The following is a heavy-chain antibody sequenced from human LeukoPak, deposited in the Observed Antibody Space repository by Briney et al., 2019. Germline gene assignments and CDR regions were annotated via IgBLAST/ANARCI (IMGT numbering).Heavy chain of an antibody. Sequence: GSLRLSCAASGFTFSSYAMSWVRQAPGKGLEWVSAISGSGGSTYYADSVKGRFTISRDNSKNTLYLQMNSLRAEDTAVYYCAKDTRRYCSGGSCSPNWFDPWGQGTLVTVSS. D-gene: IGHD2-15*01. CDR3: AKDTRRYCSGGSCSPNWFDP. V-gene: IGHV3-23*01. CDR2: ISGSGGST. CDR1: GFTFSSYA. J-gene: IGHJ5*02.